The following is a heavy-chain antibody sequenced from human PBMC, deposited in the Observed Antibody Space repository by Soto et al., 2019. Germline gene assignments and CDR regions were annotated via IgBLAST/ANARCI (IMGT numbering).Heavy chain of an antibody. Sequence: GGSLRLSCAASGFTFSSYWMSWVRQAPGKGLEWVANIKQDGSGKYYVDSVKGRFTISRDNAKNSLYLQMNSLRAEDTAVYYCAREAAVAGIKWFDPWGQGTLVTVSS. CDR3: AREAAVAGIKWFDP. J-gene: IGHJ5*01. D-gene: IGHD6-19*01. V-gene: IGHV3-7*03. CDR2: IKQDGSGK. CDR1: GFTFSSYW.